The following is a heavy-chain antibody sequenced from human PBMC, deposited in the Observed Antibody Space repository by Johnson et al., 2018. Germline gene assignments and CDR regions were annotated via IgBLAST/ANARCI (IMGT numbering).Heavy chain of an antibody. V-gene: IGHV3-9*01. J-gene: IGHJ3*02. Sequence: VQLVESGGGLVQPGRSLRLSCVVSGFTFDDYAMHWVRQAPGKGLEWVSGINWNSGSIGYAESVKGRFTISRDNAKTSLYVQMNSLRAEDTALYYCAKGYSSGWYSAFDIWGQGTMVTVSS. CDR1: GFTFDDYA. CDR2: INWNSGSI. D-gene: IGHD6-19*01. CDR3: AKGYSSGWYSAFDI.